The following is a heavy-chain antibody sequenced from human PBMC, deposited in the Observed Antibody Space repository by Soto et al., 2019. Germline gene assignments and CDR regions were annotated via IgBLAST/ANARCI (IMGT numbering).Heavy chain of an antibody. J-gene: IGHJ6*02. D-gene: IGHD2-15*01. Sequence: GGSLRLSCAASGFTFSSYAMHWVRQAPGKGLEWVAVISYDGSNKYHADSVKGRFTISRDNSKNTLYLQMNSLRAEDTAAYYCARDLLYCSGGSCYSGVYYGMDVWGQGTTVTVSS. V-gene: IGHV3-30-3*01. CDR2: ISYDGSNK. CDR1: GFTFSSYA. CDR3: ARDLLYCSGGSCYSGVYYGMDV.